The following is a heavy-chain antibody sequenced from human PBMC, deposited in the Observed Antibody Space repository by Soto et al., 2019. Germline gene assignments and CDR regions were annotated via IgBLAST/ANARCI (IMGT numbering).Heavy chain of an antibody. CDR3: ARRYDYSNYQVGGDYYYYMDV. Sequence: SETLSLTCTVSGGSISSSSYYWGWIRQPPGKGLEWIGSIYYSGSTYYNPSLKSRVTISVETSKNQFSLKLSSVTAADTAVYYCARRYDYSNYQVGGDYYYYMDVWGKGTTVTVSS. J-gene: IGHJ6*03. CDR2: IYYSGST. CDR1: GGSISSSSYY. D-gene: IGHD4-4*01. V-gene: IGHV4-39*01.